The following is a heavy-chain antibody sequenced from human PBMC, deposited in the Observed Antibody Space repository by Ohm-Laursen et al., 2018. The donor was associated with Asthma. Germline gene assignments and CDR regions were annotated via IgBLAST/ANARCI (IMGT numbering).Heavy chain of an antibody. D-gene: IGHD4-17*01. CDR1: GFTFSNYW. CDR2: IKRDGSEI. CDR3: ARDPPVTTVTTGEYFDF. V-gene: IGHV3-7*03. J-gene: IGHJ4*01. Sequence: SLRLSCAASGFTFSNYWMSWVRQAPGKGLEWVVNIKRDGSEIYYVDSVKGRFTISRDNAKSSLYLQMNNLRADDTAVYYCARDPPVTTVTTGEYFDFWGHGTPVTVSS.